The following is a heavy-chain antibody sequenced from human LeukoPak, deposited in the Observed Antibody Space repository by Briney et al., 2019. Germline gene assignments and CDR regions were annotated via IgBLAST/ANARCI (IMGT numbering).Heavy chain of an antibody. V-gene: IGHV1-2*06. CDR2: INPNSGGT. J-gene: IGHJ4*02. CDR3: ARDSRDLYDYVWGSYRYKTFDY. Sequence: VASVKVSCKASGYTFTGYYMHWVRQAPGQGLEWMGRINPNSGGTNYAQMFQGRVTMTRDTSISTAYMELSRLRSDDTAVYYCARDSRDLYDYVWGSYRYKTFDYWGQGTLVTVSS. D-gene: IGHD3-16*02. CDR1: GYTFTGYY.